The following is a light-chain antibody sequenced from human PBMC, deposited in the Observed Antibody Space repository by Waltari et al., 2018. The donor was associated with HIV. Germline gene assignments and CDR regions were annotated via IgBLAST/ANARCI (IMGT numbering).Light chain of an antibody. V-gene: IGLV6-57*02. CDR3: QSFDGITAV. CDR2: EVN. Sequence: NLMLTQPHSVSESPGKTVTISCTGSSGRIASNYVQWYQQRPGSAPTTVIFEVNQRSSGVPDRFSGSIDSSSNSASLTISRLKTEDEADYYCQSFDGITAVFGGGTKLTVL. CDR1: SGRIASNY. J-gene: IGLJ3*02.